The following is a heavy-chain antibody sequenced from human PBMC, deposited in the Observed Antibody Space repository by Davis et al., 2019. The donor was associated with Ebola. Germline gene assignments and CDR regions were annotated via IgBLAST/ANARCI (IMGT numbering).Heavy chain of an antibody. Sequence: PGGSLRLSCAASGFTFSSYAMHWVRQAPGKGLEWVAVISYDGSNKYYADSVKGRFTISRDNSKNTLYLQMNSLRAEDTAVYYCARDQLVIAIRALFDYWGQGTLVTVSS. CDR3: ARDQLVIAIRALFDY. CDR1: GFTFSSYA. J-gene: IGHJ4*02. D-gene: IGHD2-21*01. V-gene: IGHV3-30-3*01. CDR2: ISYDGSNK.